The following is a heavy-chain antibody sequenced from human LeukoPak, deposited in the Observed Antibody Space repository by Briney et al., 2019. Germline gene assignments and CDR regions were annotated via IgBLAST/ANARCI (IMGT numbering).Heavy chain of an antibody. CDR2: INPNSGGT. J-gene: IGHJ4*02. D-gene: IGHD2-21*02. CDR3: ARVLYCGGDCYLYYFDY. CDR1: GYTFTGYY. Sequence: ASVKVSCKASGYTFTGYYMHWVRQAPGQGLEWMGWINPNSGGTNYAQKFQGRVTMTRDTSISTAYMELSRLRSDDTAVYYCARVLYCGGDCYLYYFDYWGQGILVTVSS. V-gene: IGHV1-2*02.